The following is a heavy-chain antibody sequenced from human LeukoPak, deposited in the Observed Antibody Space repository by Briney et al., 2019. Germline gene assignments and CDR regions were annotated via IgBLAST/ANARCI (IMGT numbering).Heavy chain of an antibody. CDR2: ISYDGSNK. CDR3: ARRASWNGWFDP. D-gene: IGHD1-1*01. CDR1: GFTFSSYA. Sequence: GGSLRLSCAASGFTFSSYAMHWVCQAPGRGLEWVAVISYDGSNKYYADSVKGRFTISRDNAKNSLYLQMNSLRAEDTAVYYCARRASWNGWFDPWGQGTLVTVSS. V-gene: IGHV3-30*04. J-gene: IGHJ5*02.